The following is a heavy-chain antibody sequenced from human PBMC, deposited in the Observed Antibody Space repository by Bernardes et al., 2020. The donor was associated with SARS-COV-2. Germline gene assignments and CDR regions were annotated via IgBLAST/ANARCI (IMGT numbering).Heavy chain of an antibody. V-gene: IGHV4-39*01. J-gene: IGHJ4*02. CDR1: GGSISSSSYY. CDR2: IYYSGST. Sequence: SETLSLTCTVSGGSISSSSYYWGWIRQPPGKGLERIGSIYYSGSTYYNPSLKSRVTISVDTSKNQFSLKLSSVTAADTAVYYCARHGVAVAGPIDYWGQGTLVTVSS. D-gene: IGHD6-19*01. CDR3: ARHGVAVAGPIDY.